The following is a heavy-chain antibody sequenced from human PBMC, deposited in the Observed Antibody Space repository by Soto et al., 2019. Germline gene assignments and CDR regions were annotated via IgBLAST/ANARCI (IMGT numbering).Heavy chain of an antibody. Sequence: ASETLSLTCTVSGGSISSYYWSWIRQPPGKGLEWIGYIYYSGSTNYNPSLKSRVTISVDTSKNQFSLKLSSVTAADTAVYYCARGDSSGWYDYWGQGTLVTVSS. CDR3: ARGDSSGWYDY. D-gene: IGHD6-19*01. CDR2: IYYSGST. CDR1: GGSISSYY. V-gene: IGHV4-59*08. J-gene: IGHJ4*02.